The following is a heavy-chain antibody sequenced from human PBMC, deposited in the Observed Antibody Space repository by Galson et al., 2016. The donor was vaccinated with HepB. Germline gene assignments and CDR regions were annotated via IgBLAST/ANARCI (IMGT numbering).Heavy chain of an antibody. CDR3: VTRGRFLTGDVVEAVEG. Sequence: SLRLSCAASGLTFSEQPMSWYRQAPGKGMEWVALIRDKDSGGAAYYGASVKGRFTVSRDDSTNSAYLQMSSLRPEDTAVYYCVTRGRFLTGDVVEAVEGWGRGTMVTVSS. CDR2: IRDKDSGGAA. V-gene: IGHV3-49*03. J-gene: IGHJ3*01. D-gene: IGHD2-15*01. CDR1: GLTFSEQP.